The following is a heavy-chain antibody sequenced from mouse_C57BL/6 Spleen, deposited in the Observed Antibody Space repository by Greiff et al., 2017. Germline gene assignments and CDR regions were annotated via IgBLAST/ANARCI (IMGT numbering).Heavy chain of an antibody. CDR3: ARSDRLGRFAY. V-gene: IGHV1-18*01. D-gene: IGHD4-1*01. CDR1: GYTFTDYN. Sequence: VQLQQSGPELVKPGASVQIPCKASGYTFTDYNMDWVKQSHGKSLEWIGDINPNNGGTIYNQKFKGKATLTVDKSSSPAYMELRSLTSEDTAVYYCARSDRLGRFAYWGQGTLVTVSA. J-gene: IGHJ3*01. CDR2: INPNNGGT.